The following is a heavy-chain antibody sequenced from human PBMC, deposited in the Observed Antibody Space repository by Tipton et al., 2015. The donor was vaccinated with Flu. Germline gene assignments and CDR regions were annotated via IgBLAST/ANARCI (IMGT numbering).Heavy chain of an antibody. CDR1: GFTFSTSW. CDR2: IKQDGSER. J-gene: IGHJ3*02. V-gene: IGHV3-7*01. CDR3: ASLWGSGSYSRYAFDI. Sequence: AVSGFTFSTSWMSWVRQAPGKGLEWVANIKQDGSERYYVDSVKGRFIISRDNAKNSLYLQMNSLRAEDTALYYCASLWGSGSYSRYAFDIWGQGTMVTVSS. D-gene: IGHD1-26*01.